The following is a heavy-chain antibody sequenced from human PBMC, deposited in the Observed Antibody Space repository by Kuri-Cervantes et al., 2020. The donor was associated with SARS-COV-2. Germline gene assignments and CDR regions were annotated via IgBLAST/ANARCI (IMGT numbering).Heavy chain of an antibody. CDR3: ARSWVSVAARYGGFDN. CDR2: IYHSGST. Sequence: SETLSLTCAVSGYSISSGYYWGWIRQPPGKGLEWIGSIYHSGSTYYNPSLKSRVTISVHTSKNQFSLRLNSVTAADTAIHYCARSWVSVAARYGGFDNWGQGTLVTVSS. V-gene: IGHV4-38-2*01. CDR1: GYSISSGYY. D-gene: IGHD6-19*01. J-gene: IGHJ4*02.